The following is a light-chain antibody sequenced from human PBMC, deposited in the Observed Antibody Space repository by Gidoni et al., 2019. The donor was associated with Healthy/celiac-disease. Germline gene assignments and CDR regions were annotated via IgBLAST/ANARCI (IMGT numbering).Light chain of an antibody. Sequence: QSVLTQPPSASGTHGQRVTIACSGSSSNIGSNYVAWYQQLPGTAPNLLIYRNNQRPSGVPDRFSGSKSGTSASLAISGLRSEDEADYYCAAWDDSLSGWVFGGGTKLTVL. CDR2: RNN. J-gene: IGLJ3*02. CDR3: AAWDDSLSGWV. V-gene: IGLV1-47*01. CDR1: SSNIGSNY.